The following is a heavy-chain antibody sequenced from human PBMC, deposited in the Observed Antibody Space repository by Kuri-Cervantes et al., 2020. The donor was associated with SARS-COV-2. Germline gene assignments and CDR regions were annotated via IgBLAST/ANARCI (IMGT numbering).Heavy chain of an antibody. CDR2: INHSGST. J-gene: IGHJ6*02. CDR3: ARVSGYCSSNSCRSYGYYYYYGMDV. CDR1: GGSFSGYY. V-gene: IGHV4-34*01. Sequence: ESLKISCAVYGGSFSGYYWSWCRQPPGKGLEWIGEINHSGSTNYNPSLKSRVTISVDTSKNQFSLKLSTVTAADTAVYYCARVSGYCSSNSCRSYGYYYYYGMDVWGQGTTVTVSS. D-gene: IGHD2-2*01.